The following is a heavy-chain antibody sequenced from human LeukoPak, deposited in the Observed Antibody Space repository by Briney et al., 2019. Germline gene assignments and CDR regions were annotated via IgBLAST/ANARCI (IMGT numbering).Heavy chain of an antibody. Sequence: SETLSLTCTVSGGSVSSGSYYWSWIPQPPGRGLEWIGYIYYSGSTNYNPSLKSRVTISVDTSKNQFSLKLSSVTAADTAVYYCARDAFCSGGSCYSGGNYYYGMDVWGKGTTVTVSS. CDR3: ARDAFCSGGSCYSGGNYYYGMDV. D-gene: IGHD2-15*01. CDR2: IYYSGST. CDR1: GGSVSSGSYY. J-gene: IGHJ6*04. V-gene: IGHV4-61*01.